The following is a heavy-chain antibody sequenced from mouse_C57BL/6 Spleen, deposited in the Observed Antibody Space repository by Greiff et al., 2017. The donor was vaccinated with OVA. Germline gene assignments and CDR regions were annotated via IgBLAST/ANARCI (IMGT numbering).Heavy chain of an antibody. Sequence: QVQLQQSGAELVKPGASVKLSCKASGYTFTSYWMHWVQQRPGRGLEWIGWIDPNSGGTKYNEKFKSKATLTVDKPSSTAYMQLSSLTSEDSAVYYCARSRTGTGGDYWGQGTTLTVAS. CDR3: ARSRTGTGGDY. V-gene: IGHV1-72*01. CDR1: GYTFTSYW. J-gene: IGHJ2*01. CDR2: IDPNSGGT. D-gene: IGHD4-1*01.